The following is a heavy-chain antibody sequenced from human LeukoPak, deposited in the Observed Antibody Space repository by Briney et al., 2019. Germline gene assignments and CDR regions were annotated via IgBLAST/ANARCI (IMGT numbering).Heavy chain of an antibody. V-gene: IGHV1-69*13. CDR3: ARDGNDYGGNGWFDP. CDR1: GGTFSSYA. CDR2: IIPVFGTA. D-gene: IGHD4-23*01. J-gene: IGHJ5*02. Sequence: GASVKVSCKASGGTFSSYAISWVRQAPGQGLEWMGGIIPVFGTANYAQKFQGRVTITADESTSTAYMELSSLRSEDTAVYYCARDGNDYGGNGWFDPWGQGTLVTVSS.